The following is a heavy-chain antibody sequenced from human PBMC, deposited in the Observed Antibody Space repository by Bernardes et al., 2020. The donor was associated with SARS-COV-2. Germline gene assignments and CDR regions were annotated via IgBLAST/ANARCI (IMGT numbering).Heavy chain of an antibody. CDR3: ARVVSGPHVGADAFAV. V-gene: IGHV3-23*01. CDR2: VNSAGTT. Sequence: GGSLRLSCAASGFTFSNYAMSWFRQTPGKGLEWISAVNSAGTTYYADSVRGRFTAARDNSKNTLYLQMSSLRSKDTAVYYCARVVSGPHVGADAFAVWGRGTTVTVSS. J-gene: IGHJ3*01. CDR1: GFTFSNYA. D-gene: IGHD2-21*02.